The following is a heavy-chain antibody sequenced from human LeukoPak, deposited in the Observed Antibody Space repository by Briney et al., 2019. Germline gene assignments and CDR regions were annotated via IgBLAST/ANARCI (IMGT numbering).Heavy chain of an antibody. CDR2: IYTSGST. D-gene: IGHD6-13*01. CDR1: GVSISSYY. V-gene: IGHV4-4*07. CDR3: AREDSSSWRRVLGWFDP. Sequence: SETLSLTCTVSGVSISSYYWSWIRQPAGKGLEWIGRIYTSGSTNYNPSLKSRVTMSVDTSKNQFSLKLSSVTAADTAVYYCAREDSSSWRRVLGWFDPWGQGTLVTVSS. J-gene: IGHJ5*02.